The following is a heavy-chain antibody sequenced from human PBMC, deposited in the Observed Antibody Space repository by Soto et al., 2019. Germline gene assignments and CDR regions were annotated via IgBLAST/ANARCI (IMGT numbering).Heavy chain of an antibody. J-gene: IGHJ6*02. V-gene: IGHV3-23*01. CDR1: GFTFSSYA. CDR2: ISGSGGST. CDR3: AKCGGYDSYYGMDV. Sequence: EVQLLESGGGLVQPGGSLRLSCAASGFTFSSYAMSWVRQAPGKGLEWVSAISGSGGSTYYADSVKGRFTISRDNSKNALYLQMNSLRAEDTAVYYCAKCGGYDSYYGMDVWGQGTTVTVSS. D-gene: IGHD5-12*01.